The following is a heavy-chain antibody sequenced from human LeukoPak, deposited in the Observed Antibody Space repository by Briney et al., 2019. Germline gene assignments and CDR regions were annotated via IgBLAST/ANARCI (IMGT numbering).Heavy chain of an antibody. D-gene: IGHD4-11*01. CDR2: INPSGGST. Sequence: ASVKVSCKASGYTFTSYYMHWVRQAPGQGLEWMGIINPSGGSTSYAQKFQGRVTMTRDTSISTAYLELSRLTSDDTAVYYCARDVRSNYGSHTMDVWGQGTTVTVSS. CDR1: GYTFTSYY. V-gene: IGHV1-46*01. CDR3: ARDVRSNYGSHTMDV. J-gene: IGHJ6*02.